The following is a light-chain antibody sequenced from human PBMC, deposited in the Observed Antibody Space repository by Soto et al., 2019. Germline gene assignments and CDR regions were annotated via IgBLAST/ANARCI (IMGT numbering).Light chain of an antibody. CDR1: RTDVDGYDY. CDR3: SSYTASAPFYI. J-gene: IGLJ1*01. CDR2: DVN. V-gene: IGLV2-14*03. Sequence: QSVLTQPASVSGSPGQSITISCTGARTDVDGYDYVTWYQQHPGQAPKLMIYDVNNRPSGVSHRFSGSKSGDTASLTISGLQAEDDADYYCSSYTASAPFYIFGTGTKVTVL.